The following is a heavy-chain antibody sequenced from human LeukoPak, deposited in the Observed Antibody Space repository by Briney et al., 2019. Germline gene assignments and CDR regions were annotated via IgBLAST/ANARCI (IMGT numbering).Heavy chain of an antibody. CDR1: GYTFTGYY. D-gene: IGHD2-2*02. V-gene: IGHV1-2*02. J-gene: IGHJ4*02. Sequence: ASVKVSCKASGYTFTGYYMHWVRQAPGQGLEWMGWINPNSGGTNYAQKFQGRVTMTRDKSISTAYMELSRLRSDDTAVYYCARSRLVVVPAAILYWGQGTLVTVSS. CDR3: ARSRLVVVPAAILY. CDR2: INPNSGGT.